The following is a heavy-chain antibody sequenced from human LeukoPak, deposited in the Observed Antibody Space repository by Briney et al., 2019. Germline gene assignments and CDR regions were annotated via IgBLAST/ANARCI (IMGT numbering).Heavy chain of an antibody. CDR1: GGSIGSYY. J-gene: IGHJ6*02. CDR3: ARDRWLRNYYYGMDV. V-gene: IGHV4-59*01. D-gene: IGHD5-12*01. Sequence: PSETLSLTCAVSGGSIGSYYWSWIRQPPGKGLEWIGYIYYSGSTNYNPSLKSRVTISVDTSKNQFSLKLSSVTAADTAVYYCARDRWLRNYYYGMDVWGQGTTVTVSS. CDR2: IYYSGST.